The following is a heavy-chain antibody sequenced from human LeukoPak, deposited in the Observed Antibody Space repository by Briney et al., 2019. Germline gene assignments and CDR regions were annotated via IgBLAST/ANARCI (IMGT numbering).Heavy chain of an antibody. J-gene: IGHJ4*02. CDR1: GLTFSSYE. CDR2: ISSSGSTI. D-gene: IGHD1-26*01. V-gene: IGHV3-48*03. CDR3: ARRSYYWVY. Sequence: GGSLRLSCAASGLTFSSYEMNWVRQAPGKGLEWVSYISSSGSTIYYADSVKGRFTISRDNAKNSLYLQMNSLRAEDTAVYYCARRSYYWVYWGQGTLVTVSS.